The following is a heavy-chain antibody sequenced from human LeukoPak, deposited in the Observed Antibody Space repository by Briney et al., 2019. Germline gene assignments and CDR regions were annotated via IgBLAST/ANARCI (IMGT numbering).Heavy chain of an antibody. CDR1: GFTFSSYG. CDR2: IWYDGSNK. D-gene: IGHD2-2*01. J-gene: IGHJ4*02. CDR3: ARAPRDCSSTSCYNQDY. V-gene: IGHV3-33*08. Sequence: PGGSLRLSCAASGFTFSSYGMHWVRQAPGKGLEWVAVIWYDGSNKYYADSVKGRFTISRDNSKNTLYLQMNSLRAEDTAVYYCARAPRDCSSTSCYNQDYWGQGTLVTVSS.